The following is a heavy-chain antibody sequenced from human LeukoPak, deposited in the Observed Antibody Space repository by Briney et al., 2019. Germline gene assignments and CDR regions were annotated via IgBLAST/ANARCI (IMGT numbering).Heavy chain of an antibody. V-gene: IGHV4-39*01. CDR2: IYYSGST. CDR3: ARPVISGYYYYMDV. Sequence: SETLSLTCTVSGGSISSSSYYWGWIRQPPGKGLEWIGSIYYSGSTYYNPSLKSRVTISVDTSRNQFSLKLSSVTAADTAVYYCARPVISGYYYYMDVWGKGTTVTISS. J-gene: IGHJ6*03. D-gene: IGHD3-10*01. CDR1: GGSISSSSYY.